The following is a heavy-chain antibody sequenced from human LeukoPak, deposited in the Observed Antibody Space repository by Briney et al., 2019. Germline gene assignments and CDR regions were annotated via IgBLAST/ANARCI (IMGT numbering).Heavy chain of an antibody. CDR3: ARAFYSSASGGGNYFDY. J-gene: IGHJ4*02. V-gene: IGHV1-8*01. CDR2: MNPNNGNK. Sequence: ASVKVSCKASGYTFTSYDINWVRQAPGQGLEWRGWMNPNNGNKGYAQRFQGRVTMTRNTSISTAYLELSSLGSEDTAMYFCARAFYSSASGGGNYFDYWGQGALVTVSS. D-gene: IGHD6-6*01. CDR1: GYTFTSYD.